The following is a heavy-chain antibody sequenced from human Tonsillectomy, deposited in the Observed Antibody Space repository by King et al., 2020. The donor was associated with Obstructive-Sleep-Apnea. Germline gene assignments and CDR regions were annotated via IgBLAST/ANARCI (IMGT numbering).Heavy chain of an antibody. CDR3: STFVRDWGWFDS. D-gene: IGHD2-21*01. Sequence: VQLQESGPGLVKPSETLSLTCTVSGGSIRNHYWTWIRQPPGKGLEWIGYVSLNGSANHNPPLKSRVTISVDTAKNQVSLRLSAVTAADTGVYYFSTFVRDWGWFDSWGQGSLVTVSP. CDR2: VSLNGSA. CDR1: GGSIRNHY. J-gene: IGHJ5*01. V-gene: IGHV4-59*11.